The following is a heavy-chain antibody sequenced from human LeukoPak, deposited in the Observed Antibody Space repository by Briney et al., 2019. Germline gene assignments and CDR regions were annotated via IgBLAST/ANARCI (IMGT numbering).Heavy chain of an antibody. D-gene: IGHD1-26*01. J-gene: IGHJ3*01. V-gene: IGHV5-51*01. CDR3: GMSGDRVPLQDDVFDV. CDR1: GYSFTSYC. CDR2: IYPGDSGP. Sequence: NTGESLKISCKVSGYSFTSYCIGWVRQMPGKGLEWMGIIYPGDSGPTYSPSFQCQVTISVDKSINTAYLQWSSLQASDTAMYYCGMSGDRVPLQDDVFDVWGQGTMVTVST.